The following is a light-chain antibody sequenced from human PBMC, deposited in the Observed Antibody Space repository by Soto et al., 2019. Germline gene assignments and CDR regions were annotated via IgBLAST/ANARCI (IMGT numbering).Light chain of an antibody. Sequence: QSALTQPASVSGSPGQSITISCTGTSSDIGGYNYVSWYRQYPHKAPKLMIFEVSNRPSGISNRFSGSKSGNTASLTISGLQAEDEADYYCSAYTASSTTLDLVFGGGTKLTVL. CDR2: EVS. CDR3: SAYTASSTTLDLV. J-gene: IGLJ2*01. CDR1: SSDIGGYNY. V-gene: IGLV2-14*01.